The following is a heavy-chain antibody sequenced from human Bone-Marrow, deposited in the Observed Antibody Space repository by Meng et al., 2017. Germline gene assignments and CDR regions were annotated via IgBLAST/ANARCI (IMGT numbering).Heavy chain of an antibody. CDR1: AFTFSYYT. CDR3: ARANPYSSSWNGENY. V-gene: IGHV3-21*01. D-gene: IGHD6-13*01. Sequence: GGSRRLSCAPSAFTFSYYTMNWVRQAPGKGLEWVSSTSPTSSTIYYADSVKGRFTISRDNAKNSLDLQMNSLRDENTAVYYCARANPYSSSWNGENYWGQGTLVTVSS. J-gene: IGHJ4*02. CDR2: TSPTSSTI.